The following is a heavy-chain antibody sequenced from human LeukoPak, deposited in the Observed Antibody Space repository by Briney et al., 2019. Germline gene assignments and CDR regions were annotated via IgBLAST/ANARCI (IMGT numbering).Heavy chain of an antibody. CDR2: IYSGWTT. CDR3: ARDRYSGSYSLDH. D-gene: IGHD1-26*01. Sequence: SVIYSGWTTYYADSVKGRFTISRDNSKTKLDLQMNSLRAEDTAVYYCARDRYSGSYSLDHWGQGTLVTVSS. J-gene: IGHJ5*02. V-gene: IGHV3-66*01.